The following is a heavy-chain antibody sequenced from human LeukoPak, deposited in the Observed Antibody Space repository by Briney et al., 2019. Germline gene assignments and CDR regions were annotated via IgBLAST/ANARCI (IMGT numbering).Heavy chain of an antibody. J-gene: IGHJ4*02. CDR1: GGSFSGFY. CDR3: ARASQSTTWRYYFQY. V-gene: IGHV4-34*01. CDR2: INHSGST. D-gene: IGHD1-14*01. Sequence: SETLSLTCDVYGGSFSGFYWNWIRQSPEKGLEWIGEINHSGSTNYNPYHKSRVIISLDKSKNQFSLKVKSVTAADTAVYYCARASQSTTWRYYFQYWGQGALVTVSS.